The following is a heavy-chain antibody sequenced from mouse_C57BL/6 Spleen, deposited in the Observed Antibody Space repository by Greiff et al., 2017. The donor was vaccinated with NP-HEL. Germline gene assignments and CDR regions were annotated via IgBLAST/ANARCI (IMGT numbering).Heavy chain of an antibody. Sequence: EVQLQESGPGLVKPSQSLSLTCSVTGYSITSGYYWNWIRQFPGNKLEWMGYISYDGSNNYNPSLKNRISITRDTSKNQFFLKLNSVTTEDTATYYCASPVKIYGSSHWYFDVWGTGTTVTVSS. J-gene: IGHJ1*03. CDR2: ISYDGSN. CDR3: ASPVKIYGSSHWYFDV. D-gene: IGHD1-1*01. CDR1: GYSITSGYY. V-gene: IGHV3-6*01.